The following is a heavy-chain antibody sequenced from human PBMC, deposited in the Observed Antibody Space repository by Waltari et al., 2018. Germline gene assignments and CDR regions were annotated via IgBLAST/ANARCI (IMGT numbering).Heavy chain of an antibody. CDR1: GYSISSGYY. V-gene: IGHV4-38-2*01. CDR3: VRGRQIGGSYSNWFDP. J-gene: IGHJ5*02. Sequence: QVQLQESGPGLVKSSETLSLTCAVSGYSISSGYYWGWIRQPPGKGLEWIGSIYHSGSTYYNPSLKSRVTISVDTSKNQFSLKLSSVTAADTAVYYCVRGRQIGGSYSNWFDPWGQGTLVTVSS. CDR2: IYHSGST. D-gene: IGHD1-26*01.